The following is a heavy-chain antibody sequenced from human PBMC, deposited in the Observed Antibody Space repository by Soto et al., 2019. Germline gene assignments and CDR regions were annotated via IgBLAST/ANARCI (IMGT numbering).Heavy chain of an antibody. CDR2: INHSGST. V-gene: IGHV4-34*01. CDR3: ARGRITGTMYWAVSLEYYYYGMDV. CDR1: GGSFSGYY. D-gene: IGHD1-7*01. J-gene: IGHJ6*02. Sequence: SETLSLTCAVYGGSFSGYYWSWIRQPPGKGLEWIGEINHSGSTNYNPSLKSRVTISVDTSKNQFSLKLSFVTAADTAVYYCARGRITGTMYWAVSLEYYYYGMDVWGQGTTVTVSS.